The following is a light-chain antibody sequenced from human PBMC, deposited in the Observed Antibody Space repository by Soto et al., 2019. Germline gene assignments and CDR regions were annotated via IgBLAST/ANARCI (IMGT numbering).Light chain of an antibody. Sequence: EIVLTQSPGTLSLSPGERATLSCRASQSVSSSYLAWYQQKPGQAPRLLIYGASSRATGIPDRSSGSGSGTDFTLTISRLEPEDFAVYYCQQYGSSPMFGQGTKVEIK. CDR2: GAS. CDR3: QQYGSSPM. CDR1: QSVSSSY. J-gene: IGKJ1*01. V-gene: IGKV3-20*01.